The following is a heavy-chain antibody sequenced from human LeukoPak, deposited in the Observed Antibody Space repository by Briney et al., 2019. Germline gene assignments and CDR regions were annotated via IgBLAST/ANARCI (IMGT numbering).Heavy chain of an antibody. J-gene: IGHJ4*02. CDR1: GFKFSSYW. CDR2: INQDGSEK. Sequence: PGGSLRLSCAASGFKFSSYWMNWVRQAPGKGLEPVANINQDGSEKYYVDSVKGQFTISRDNAKNSLYLQMSSLRAEDTAVYYCTRGGYSDYWGQGTLVTVSS. CDR3: TRGGYSDY. V-gene: IGHV3-7*01.